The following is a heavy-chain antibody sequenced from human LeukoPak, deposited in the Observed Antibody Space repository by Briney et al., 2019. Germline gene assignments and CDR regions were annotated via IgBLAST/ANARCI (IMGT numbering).Heavy chain of an antibody. CDR1: GFTFSDHY. J-gene: IGHJ6*02. CDR3: ARDGTRVREAYSYGMDV. Sequence: GGSLRLSCAASGFTFSDHYMDWVRQAPGKGLEWVGRTRNKANSYTTEYAASVKARFTISRDDSKNSLYLQMNSLKTEDTAVYYCARDGTRVREAYSYGMDVGGQGTTVTVSS. V-gene: IGHV3-72*01. CDR2: TRNKANSYTT. D-gene: IGHD6-13*01.